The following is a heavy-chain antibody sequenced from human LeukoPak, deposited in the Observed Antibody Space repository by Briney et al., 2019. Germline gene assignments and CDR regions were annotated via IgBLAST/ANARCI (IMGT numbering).Heavy chain of an antibody. CDR1: GGSFSGYY. Sequence: PSETLSLTCAVYGGSFSGYYWSWIRQPPGKGLEWIGEINHSGSTNYNPSLKSRVTISVDTSKNQFSLKLSSVTAADTAVYYCARGRTTVTTDPFDYWGQGTLVTVSS. CDR2: INHSGST. CDR3: ARGRTTVTTDPFDY. J-gene: IGHJ4*02. D-gene: IGHD4-17*01. V-gene: IGHV4-34*01.